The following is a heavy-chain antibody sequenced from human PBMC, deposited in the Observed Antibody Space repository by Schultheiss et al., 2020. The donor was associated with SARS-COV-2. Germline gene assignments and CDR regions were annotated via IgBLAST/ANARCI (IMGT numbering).Heavy chain of an antibody. CDR2: ISSSGSTI. V-gene: IGHV3-11*04. J-gene: IGHJ4*02. CDR1: GFTFSDYY. Sequence: GGSLRLSCAASGFTFSDYYMSWIRQAPGKGLEWVSYISSSGSTIYYADSVKGRFTISRDNSKNTLYLQMGSLRAEDMAVYYCARALDTAMVSLDDYWGQGTLVTVSS. D-gene: IGHD5-18*01. CDR3: ARALDTAMVSLDDY.